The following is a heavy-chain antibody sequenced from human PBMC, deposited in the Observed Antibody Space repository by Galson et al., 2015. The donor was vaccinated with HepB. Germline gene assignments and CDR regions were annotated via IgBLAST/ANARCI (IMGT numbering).Heavy chain of an antibody. Sequence: SLRLSCAASGFTFSVYWMSWVRQAPGKGLEWVANIKQDGSEKYYVDSVKGRFAISRDNSMNSLSLQMNSLRAEDTAVYYCASTYSGGPQDFDYWGQGTLVTVSS. D-gene: IGHD6-19*01. CDR2: IKQDGSEK. CDR3: ASTYSGGPQDFDY. V-gene: IGHV3-7*03. CDR1: GFTFSVYW. J-gene: IGHJ4*02.